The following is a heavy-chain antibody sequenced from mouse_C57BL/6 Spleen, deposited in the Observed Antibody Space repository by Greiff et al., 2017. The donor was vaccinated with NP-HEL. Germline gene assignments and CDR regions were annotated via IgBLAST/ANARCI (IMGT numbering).Heavy chain of an antibody. V-gene: IGHV1-81*01. CDR1: GYTFTSYG. Sequence: VQLQQSGAELARPGASVKLSCKASGYTFTSYGISWVKQRTGQGLEWIGEIYPRSGNTYYNEKFKGKATLTADKSSSTAYMELRSLTSEDSAVYFCARSSLSTTVVAEGAMDYWGQGTSVTVSS. J-gene: IGHJ4*01. CDR3: ARSSLSTTVVAEGAMDY. CDR2: IYPRSGNT. D-gene: IGHD1-1*01.